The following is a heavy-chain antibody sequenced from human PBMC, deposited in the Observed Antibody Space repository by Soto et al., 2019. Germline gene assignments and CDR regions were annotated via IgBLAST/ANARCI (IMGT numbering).Heavy chain of an antibody. Sequence: SETLSLTCTVSGGSISSGDYYWSLIHQPPGKGLEWIGYIYYSGSTYYNPSLKSRVSISVDTSKNQFSLKLSSVTAADTAVYYCASHDYAHYGMDVWGQGTTVTVSS. CDR1: GGSISSGDYY. D-gene: IGHD3-16*01. CDR2: IYYSGST. J-gene: IGHJ6*02. V-gene: IGHV4-30-4*01. CDR3: ASHDYAHYGMDV.